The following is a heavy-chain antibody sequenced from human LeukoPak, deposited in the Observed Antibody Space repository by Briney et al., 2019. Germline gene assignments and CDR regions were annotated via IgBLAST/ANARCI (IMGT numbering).Heavy chain of an antibody. V-gene: IGHV4-34*01. CDR2: INHSGST. Sequence: SETLSLTCAVYGGSFSGYYWSWIRQPPGKGLEWIGEINHSGSTNYNPSLKSRVTISVDTSKNQFSLKLSSVTAADTAVYYCARDIVMVTARRGCWFDPWGQGTLVTVSS. D-gene: IGHD2-21*02. J-gene: IGHJ5*02. CDR3: ARDIVMVTARRGCWFDP. CDR1: GGSFSGYY.